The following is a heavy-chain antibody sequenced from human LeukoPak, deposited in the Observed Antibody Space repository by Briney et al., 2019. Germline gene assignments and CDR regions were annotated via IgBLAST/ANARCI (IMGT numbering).Heavy chain of an antibody. CDR2: INPSGGST. J-gene: IGHJ4*02. CDR3: ARGRWGATYSLDY. Sequence: ASVKVSCKASGYTFTNYYMHWVRQAPGQGLEWMGMINPSGGSTSYPQKFQGRFTMTRDTSTSTVQMELSRLRSEDTAVYYCARGRWGATYSLDYWGQGTLVTASS. V-gene: IGHV1-46*01. CDR1: GYTFTNYY. D-gene: IGHD4/OR15-4a*01.